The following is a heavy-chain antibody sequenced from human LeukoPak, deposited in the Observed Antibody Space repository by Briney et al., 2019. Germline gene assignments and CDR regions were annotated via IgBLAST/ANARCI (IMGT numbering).Heavy chain of an antibody. CDR1: GGSISSYY. CDR3: AGGANWNYNNFDY. CDR2: ISTSGST. Sequence: PSETLSLTCNVSGGSISSYYWSWIRQAAGKGLEWIGRISTSGSTTYNPSLKSRVTMSVDMSTNQFSLKLTSVTAADTAVYYCAGGANWNYNNFDYWGQGTLVSVSS. D-gene: IGHD1-7*01. J-gene: IGHJ4*02. V-gene: IGHV4-4*07.